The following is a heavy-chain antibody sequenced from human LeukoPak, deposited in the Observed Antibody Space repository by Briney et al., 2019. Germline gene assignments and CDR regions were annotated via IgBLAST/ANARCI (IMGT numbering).Heavy chain of an antibody. CDR1: GYTFTSYA. CDR3: ARVVVGVCSGGSCGNWFDP. J-gene: IGHJ5*02. V-gene: IGHV7-4-1*02. Sequence: ASVKVSCKASGYTFTSYAMNWVRQAPGQGLEWMGWINTNTGNPTYAQGFTGRFVFSLDTSVSTAYLQISSLKAEDTAVYYCARVVVGVCSGGSCGNWFDPWGQGSLVTVSS. CDR2: INTNTGNP. D-gene: IGHD2-15*01.